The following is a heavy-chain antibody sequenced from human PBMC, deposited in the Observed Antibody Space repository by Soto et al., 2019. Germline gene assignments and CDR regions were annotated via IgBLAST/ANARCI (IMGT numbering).Heavy chain of an antibody. CDR3: ASSKGYGDYFDY. CDR2: IYYSGST. CDR1: GGSISSYY. D-gene: IGHD4-17*01. J-gene: IGHJ4*02. Sequence: TSETLSLTCTVSGGSISSYYWSWIRQPPGKGLEWIGYIYYSGSTNYNPSLKSRVTISVDTSKNQFSLKLSSVTAADTAVYYCASSKGYGDYFDYWGQGTLVTVSS. V-gene: IGHV4-59*08.